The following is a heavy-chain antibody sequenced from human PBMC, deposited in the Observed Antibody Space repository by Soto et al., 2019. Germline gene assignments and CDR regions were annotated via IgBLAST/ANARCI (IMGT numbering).Heavy chain of an antibody. CDR2: IKQDGSEK. J-gene: IGHJ4*02. CDR3: ARHITGTTDYFDY. V-gene: IGHV3-7*03. CDR1: GFTFSSYW. Sequence: GGSLRLSCAASGFTFSSYWMSWVRQAPGKGLEWVANIKQDGSEKYYVDSVKGRFTISRDNAKNSLYLQMNSLRAEDTAVYYCARHITGTTDYFDYWGQGTLVTVSS. D-gene: IGHD1-7*01.